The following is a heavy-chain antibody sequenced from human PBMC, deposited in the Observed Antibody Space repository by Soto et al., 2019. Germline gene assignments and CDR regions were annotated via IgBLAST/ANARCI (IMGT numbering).Heavy chain of an antibody. CDR2: INAGNGNT. V-gene: IGHV1-3*01. CDR1: GYTFTSYA. Sequence: ASVKVSCKASGYTFTSYAMHWVRQAPGQRLEWMGWINAGNGNTKYSQKFQGRVTITRDTSASTAYMELSSLRSEDTAVYYCARGSGSYPNWFDPWGQGXLVTVSS. J-gene: IGHJ5*02. CDR3: ARGSGSYPNWFDP. D-gene: IGHD1-26*01.